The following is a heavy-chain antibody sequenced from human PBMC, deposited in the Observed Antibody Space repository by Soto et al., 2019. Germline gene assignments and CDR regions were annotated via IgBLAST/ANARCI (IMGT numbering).Heavy chain of an antibody. J-gene: IGHJ6*02. V-gene: IGHV1-69*13. CDR3: ASGDCSSTSCYRRGRMVTLITYYYYGMDV. Sequence: ASVKVSCKASGGTFSSYAISWVRQAPGQGLEWMGGIIPIFCTANYAQKFQGRVTITADESTSTAYMELSSLRSEDTAVYYCASGDCSSTSCYRRGRMVTLITYYYYGMDVWGQGTTVTVSS. CDR1: GGTFSSYA. CDR2: IIPIFCTA. D-gene: IGHD2-2*01.